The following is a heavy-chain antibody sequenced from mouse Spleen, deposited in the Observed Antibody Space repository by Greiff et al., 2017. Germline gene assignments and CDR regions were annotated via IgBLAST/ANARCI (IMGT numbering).Heavy chain of an antibody. D-gene: IGHD2-1*01. Sequence: EVQLQESGPGLVKPSQSLSLTCTVTGYSITSDYAWNWIRQFPGNKLEWMGYISYSGSTSYNPSLKSRISITRDTSKNQFFLQLNSVTTEDTATYYCARYGNHYFDYWGQGTTLTVSS. CDR3: ARYGNHYFDY. CDR1: GYSITSDYA. CDR2: ISYSGST. V-gene: IGHV3-2*02. J-gene: IGHJ2*01.